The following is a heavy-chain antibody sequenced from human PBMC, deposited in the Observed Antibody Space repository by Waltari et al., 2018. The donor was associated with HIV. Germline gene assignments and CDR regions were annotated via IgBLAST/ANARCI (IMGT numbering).Heavy chain of an antibody. CDR3: ARRHATEGVLDL. J-gene: IGHJ2*01. V-gene: IGHV3-74*01. Sequence: EVQLLESGGGLVQPEGSLRPSWTSSGFTFSNFWMHWVRQVPGKGPVWISRLNGDGTTNLYADSVKGRFTISRDNTRDALYLQMNSLRAEDTAVYYCARRHATEGVLDLWGRGTLVTVSS. D-gene: IGHD3-10*01. CDR1: GFTFSNFW. CDR2: LNGDGTTN.